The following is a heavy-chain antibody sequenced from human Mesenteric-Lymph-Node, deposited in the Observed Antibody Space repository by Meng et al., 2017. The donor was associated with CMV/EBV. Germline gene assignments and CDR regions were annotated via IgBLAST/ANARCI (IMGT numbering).Heavy chain of an antibody. CDR1: GGTFSNYA. J-gene: IGHJ6*02. CDR3: ARSTVTPNYYYYTMDV. D-gene: IGHD4-11*01. V-gene: IGHV1-69*10. CDR2: IIPILGIA. Sequence: SVKVSCKASGGTFSNYAITWVRQAPGQGLEWMGGIIPILGIANYAQKFQGRLTITADKSTTTAYMELSSLRSEDTAVYFCARSTVTPNYYYYTMDVWGQGTTVTVFS.